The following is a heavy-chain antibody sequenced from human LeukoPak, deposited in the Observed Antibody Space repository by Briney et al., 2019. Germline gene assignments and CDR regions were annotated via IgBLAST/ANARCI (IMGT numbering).Heavy chain of an antibody. V-gene: IGHV1-18*04. Sequence: GASVKVSCKASGYTFTSYGISWVRQAPGQGLEWMGWISAYNGNTNYVQKLQGRVTMTTDTSTSTAYMELRSLRSDDTAVYYCARELITMVRGVIVHSYYYGMDVWGKGTTVTVSS. CDR2: ISAYNGNT. CDR3: ARELITMVRGVIVHSYYYGMDV. CDR1: GYTFTSYG. J-gene: IGHJ6*04. D-gene: IGHD3-10*01.